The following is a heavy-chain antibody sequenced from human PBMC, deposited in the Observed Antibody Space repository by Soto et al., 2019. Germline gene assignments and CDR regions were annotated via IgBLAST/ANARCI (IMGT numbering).Heavy chain of an antibody. CDR2: ISGSGGST. J-gene: IGHJ4*02. V-gene: IGHV3-23*01. CDR3: ASDRRFGELLGPFDY. Sequence: PGGSLRLSCAASGFTFSSYAMSWVRQAPGKGLEWVSAISGSGGSTYYADSVKGRFTISRDNSKNTLYMPMNSLRAEDTAVYYCASDRRFGELLGPFDYWGQGTLVTVSS. D-gene: IGHD3-10*01. CDR1: GFTFSSYA.